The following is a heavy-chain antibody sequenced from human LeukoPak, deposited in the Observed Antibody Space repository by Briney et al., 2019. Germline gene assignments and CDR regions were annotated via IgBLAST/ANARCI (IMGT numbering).Heavy chain of an antibody. J-gene: IGHJ3*02. CDR2: INPSGGST. Sequence: ASVKVSCKASGYTFTSYSMHWVRQAPGQGLERMGVINPSGGSTSFAQKFQGRVTMTRDTSTSTVYMELSGLRSEDTAVYYCARDGHKYSVSYLDAFDIWGQGTMVTVSS. CDR3: ARDGHKYSVSYLDAFDI. D-gene: IGHD1-26*01. CDR1: GYTFTSYS. V-gene: IGHV1-46*01.